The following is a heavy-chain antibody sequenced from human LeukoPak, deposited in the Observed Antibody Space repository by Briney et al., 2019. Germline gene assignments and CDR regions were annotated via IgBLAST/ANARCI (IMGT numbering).Heavy chain of an antibody. V-gene: IGHV4-34*01. D-gene: IGHD1-7*01. CDR3: ARGPGELRRREPFDY. CDR1: GGSFSGYY. CDR2: INHSGST. J-gene: IGHJ4*02. Sequence: SETLSLTCAVYGGSFSGYYWSWIRQPPGKGLEWIGEINHSGSTNYNPSLKSRVTISVDTSKNQFSLKLSSVTAADTAVYYCARGPGELRRREPFDYWGQGTLVTVSS.